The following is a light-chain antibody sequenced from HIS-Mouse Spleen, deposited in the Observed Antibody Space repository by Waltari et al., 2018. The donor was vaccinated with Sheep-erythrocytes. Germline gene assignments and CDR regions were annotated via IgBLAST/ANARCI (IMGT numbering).Light chain of an antibody. CDR3: SSYTSSSTRV. Sequence: QSALTQPASVSGSPGQSITISCTGTSSDVGGYNYVSWYQQHPGKAPKLMIYDVSNRPLGVSNRFSGAKSGDTAYLTISGLQAEDEADYYCSSYTSSSTRVFGGGTKLTVL. CDR1: SSDVGGYNY. V-gene: IGLV2-14*03. CDR2: DVS. J-gene: IGLJ3*02.